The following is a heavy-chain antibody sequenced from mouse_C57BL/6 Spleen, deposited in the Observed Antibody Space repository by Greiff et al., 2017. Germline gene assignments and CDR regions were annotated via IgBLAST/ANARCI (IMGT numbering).Heavy chain of an antibody. CDR3: ATYSNYVAY. CDR1: GYAFSGYW. D-gene: IGHD2-5*01. V-gene: IGHV1-80*01. Sequence: VQLQQSGAELVKPGASVKISCKASGYAFSGYWMNWVKQRPGKGLEWIGQIYPGDGDTNYNGKFKGKATLTADKSSSTAYMQLSSLTSEDSAVYFCATYSNYVAYWGQGTLVTVSA. J-gene: IGHJ3*01. CDR2: IYPGDGDT.